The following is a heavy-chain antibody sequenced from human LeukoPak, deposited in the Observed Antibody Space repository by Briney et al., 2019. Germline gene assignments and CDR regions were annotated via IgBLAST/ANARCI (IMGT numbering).Heavy chain of an antibody. Sequence: PGGSLRLSCEASGFTFSSYAMNSVRQSPGKGLEWISAIGGSGETTYYADSVRGRFTISRDNSKNIVYLQLDTFKAEDTATYYCAKVDLQPLWGQGARVPVSS. CDR2: IGGSGETT. J-gene: IGHJ4*02. CDR3: AKVDLQPL. D-gene: IGHD6-13*01. CDR1: GFTFSSYA. V-gene: IGHV3-23*01.